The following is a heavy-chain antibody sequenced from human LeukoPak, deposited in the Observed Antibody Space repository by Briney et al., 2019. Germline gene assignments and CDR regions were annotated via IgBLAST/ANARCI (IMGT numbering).Heavy chain of an antibody. CDR1: GFTFSSCG. CDR2: ISGSDGGT. CDR3: AKTDSSGYYYGTFDY. J-gene: IGHJ4*02. Sequence: GGSLRLSCAASGFTFSSCGMTWVRQAPGKGLEWVSSISGSDGGTYYADSVRGRFTISRDNFKNTLYLQMNSLRAEDTAVYYCAKTDSSGYYYGTFDYWGQGTLVTVSS. D-gene: IGHD3-22*01. V-gene: IGHV3-23*01.